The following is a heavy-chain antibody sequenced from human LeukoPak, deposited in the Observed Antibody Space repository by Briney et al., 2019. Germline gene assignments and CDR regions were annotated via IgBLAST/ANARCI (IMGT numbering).Heavy chain of an antibody. Sequence: GGSLRLSCEASGLNLRGHAMSWVRQAPGKGLEWVSGIGDSGEIERYADSVKGRFTISRDNFRNTVYLEMRSLRPEDTAVYYCAKGYSSGWTPFDYWGQGTQVTVSS. CDR3: AKGYSSGWTPFDY. V-gene: IGHV3-23*01. CDR1: GLNLRGHA. D-gene: IGHD6-19*01. CDR2: IGDSGEIE. J-gene: IGHJ4*02.